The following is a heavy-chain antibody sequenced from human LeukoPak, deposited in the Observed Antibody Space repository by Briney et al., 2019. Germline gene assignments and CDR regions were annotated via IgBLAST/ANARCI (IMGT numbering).Heavy chain of an antibody. J-gene: IGHJ4*02. CDR3: ARGYDVLDY. CDR2: IFYSGST. CDR1: GGSISTSSYY. Sequence: SETLSLTCTVSGGSISTSSYYWGWVRQPPGKGLEWIGNIFYSGSTYYSPSLKSRVTISVDTSKNQFSLKLSSVTAADTAVYYCARGYDVLDYWGQGTLVTVSS. D-gene: IGHD3-3*01. V-gene: IGHV4-39*07.